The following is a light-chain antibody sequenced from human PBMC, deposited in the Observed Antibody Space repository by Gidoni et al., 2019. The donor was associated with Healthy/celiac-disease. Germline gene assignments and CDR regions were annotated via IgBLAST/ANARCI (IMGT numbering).Light chain of an antibody. V-gene: IGKV3-11*01. CDR3: QQRSNWPLT. J-gene: IGKJ4*01. CDR1: QSVSSY. Sequence: EIVLTQSPATLSLSPGDSATLSCMASQSVSSYLAWYQQKPGQAPRLLIYNASNRATGIPARFSGSGSGTDFTLTISSLEPEDFAVYYCQQRSNWPLTFGGGTKVEIK. CDR2: NAS.